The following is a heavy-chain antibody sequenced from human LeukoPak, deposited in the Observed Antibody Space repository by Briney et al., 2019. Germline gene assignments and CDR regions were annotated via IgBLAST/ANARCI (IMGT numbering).Heavy chain of an antibody. CDR3: ARLSPYYNMDV. CDR2: ISSSGRTT. Sequence: PGRSLRLSCAASGFTFSDHYMSWIRQAPGKGLEWVSYISSSGRTTYYADSAKGRFTISRDNVKDSLYLQMNSLRAEDTAVYYCARLSPYYNMDVWGKGSTVTVSS. CDR1: GFTFSDHY. J-gene: IGHJ6*03. V-gene: IGHV3-11*01.